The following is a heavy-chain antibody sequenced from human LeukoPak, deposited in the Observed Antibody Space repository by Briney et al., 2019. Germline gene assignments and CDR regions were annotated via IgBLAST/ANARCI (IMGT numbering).Heavy chain of an antibody. CDR2: IYTSGST. J-gene: IGHJ5*02. Sequence: SETLSLTXTVSGGSISSYYWSWIRQPAGKGLEWIGRIYTSGSTNYNPSLKSRVTMSADTSKNQFSLKLSSVTAADTAVYYCARTIGLMVYAGMLDWFDPWGQGTLVTVSS. D-gene: IGHD2-8*01. CDR3: ARTIGLMVYAGMLDWFDP. CDR1: GGSISSYY. V-gene: IGHV4-4*07.